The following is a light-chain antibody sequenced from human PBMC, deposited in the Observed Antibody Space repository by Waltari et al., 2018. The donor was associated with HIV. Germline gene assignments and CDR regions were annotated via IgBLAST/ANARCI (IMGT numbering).Light chain of an antibody. V-gene: IGKV4-1*01. Sequence: DILMTQSPDSLAVSLGERATINCQSSQSVLDSSNNKNYLAWYQQKPGQTPKLLIYWASTRESGVPDRFSGSGSGTDFTLTISRLQAEDVAVYYCQQYYSTPQTFGQGTKVKIK. J-gene: IGKJ1*01. CDR3: QQYYSTPQT. CDR1: QSVLDSSNNKNY. CDR2: WAS.